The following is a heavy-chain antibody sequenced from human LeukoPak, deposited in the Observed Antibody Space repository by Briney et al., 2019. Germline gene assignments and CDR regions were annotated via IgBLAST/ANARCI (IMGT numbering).Heavy chain of an antibody. CDR3: ARGAAVAIDY. CDR1: GASINSGSYY. V-gene: IGHV4-61*02. J-gene: IGHJ4*02. D-gene: IGHD6-19*01. CDR2: IYTSGNT. Sequence: SETLSLTCTVSGASINSGSYYWSWLRQPVGKGLEFIGRIYTSGNTNYNPSLKSRVTISLDTSKNQFSLKLSSVTAADTAVYYCARGAAVAIDYWGQGTLVTVSS.